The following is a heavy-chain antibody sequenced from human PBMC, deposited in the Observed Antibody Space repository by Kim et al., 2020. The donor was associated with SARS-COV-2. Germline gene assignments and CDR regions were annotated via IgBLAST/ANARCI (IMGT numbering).Heavy chain of an antibody. CDR1: GGSITSGDYY. Sequence: SETLSLTCTVSGGSITSGDYYWAWIRQPPGRELEWIGSIHDSGTTYYNASLQSRVILSVDTSTNQFALKLRSVTSTDTAVYYCTRARILTGYFQYYFDLWGQGTLVLVSS. D-gene: IGHD3-9*01. CDR2: IHDSGTT. J-gene: IGHJ4*02. CDR3: TRARILTGYFQYYFDL. V-gene: IGHV4-39*01.